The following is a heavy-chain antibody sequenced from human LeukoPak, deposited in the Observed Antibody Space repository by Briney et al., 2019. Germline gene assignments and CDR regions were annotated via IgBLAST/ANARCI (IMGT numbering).Heavy chain of an antibody. CDR2: TKQDETEK. V-gene: IGHV3-7*04. Sequence: GGSLRLSCAASGFAFSNYWMSWVRQAPGKGLEWVANTKQDETEKHYADSVKGRFTISRDNAQNSLYLQMNSLRAEDTAVYFCARNRQWLLADYWGQGTVVTVSS. CDR1: GFAFSNYW. D-gene: IGHD3-22*01. CDR3: ARNRQWLLADY. J-gene: IGHJ4*02.